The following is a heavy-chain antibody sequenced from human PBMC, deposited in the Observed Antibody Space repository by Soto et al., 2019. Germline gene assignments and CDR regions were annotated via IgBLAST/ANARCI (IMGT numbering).Heavy chain of an antibody. J-gene: IGHJ4*02. V-gene: IGHV4-39*01. CDR2: IYYIGNT. D-gene: IGHD4-17*01. Sequence: QLQLQESGSGLVKPSETLSLTCIVSNGSISSRRSYWDCIRQTPGKGLECIGSIYYIGNTYYNPSLTRPVIISIATSKTQFSLKRNSMTAADTAVYFCGGQDYGAKGWYFETWGQGAGVSVSS. CDR1: NGSISSRRSY. CDR3: GGQDYGAKGWYFET.